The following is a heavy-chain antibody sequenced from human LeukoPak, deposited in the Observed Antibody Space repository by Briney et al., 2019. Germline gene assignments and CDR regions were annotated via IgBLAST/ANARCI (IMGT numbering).Heavy chain of an antibody. CDR3: AKETSSSFDY. CDR2: ISNSGGST. CDR1: GFTFSSYA. D-gene: IGHD6-6*01. V-gene: IGHV3-23*01. Sequence: GGSLRLSCAASGFTFSSYAMNWVRQAPGKGLEWVSGISNSGGSTYYADSVQGRFTISRDNSKNTLYLQMNSLRAEDTDVYYCAKETSSSFDYWGQGTLVTVSS. J-gene: IGHJ4*02.